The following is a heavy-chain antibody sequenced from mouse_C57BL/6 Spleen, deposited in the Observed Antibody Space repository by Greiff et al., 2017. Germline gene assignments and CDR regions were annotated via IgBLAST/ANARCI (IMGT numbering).Heavy chain of an antibody. CDR3: ARVGGSSYVGAMDY. CDR2: IYPGSGST. CDR1: GYTFTSYW. D-gene: IGHD1-1*01. J-gene: IGHJ4*01. V-gene: IGHV1-55*01. Sequence: QVQLKQPGAELVKPGASVKMSCKASGYTFTSYWITWVKQSPGQGLEWIGDIYPGSGSTNYNEKFKSKATLTVDTSPSTAYMPLSSLTSEDSAVYYCARVGGSSYVGAMDYWGQGTSVTVSS.